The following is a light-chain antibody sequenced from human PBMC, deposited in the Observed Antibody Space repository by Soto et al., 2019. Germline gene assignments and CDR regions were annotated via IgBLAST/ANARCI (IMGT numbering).Light chain of an antibody. CDR2: GAS. CDR3: QQYKNWPRT. Sequence: EIVMTQSPATLAVSPGERATLSCRASQSISSNLAWYQQKPGQAPRLLIYGASTRATGIPDSFSGSGSGTEFTLTISSLQSEDFAVYYCQQYKNWPRTLGQGTNVEF. CDR1: QSISSN. J-gene: IGKJ1*01. V-gene: IGKV3-15*01.